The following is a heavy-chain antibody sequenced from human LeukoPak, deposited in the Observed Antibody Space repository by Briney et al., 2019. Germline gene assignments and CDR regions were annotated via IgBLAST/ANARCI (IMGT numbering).Heavy chain of an antibody. CDR2: IYPGDSDT. Sequence: GESLKISCKGSGYSFTSYWIGWVRQMPGKGLEWMGIIYPGDSDTRYSPSFQGQVTISADKSISTAYLQWSSLKASDTAMYYCARSINSWFGGLLGEIYFDYWGQGTLVTVSS. CDR1: GYSFTSYW. V-gene: IGHV5-51*01. J-gene: IGHJ4*02. CDR3: ARSINSWFGGLLGEIYFDY. D-gene: IGHD3-10*01.